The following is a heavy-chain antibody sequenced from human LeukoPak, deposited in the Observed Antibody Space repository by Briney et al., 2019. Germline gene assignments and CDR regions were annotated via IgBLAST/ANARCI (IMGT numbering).Heavy chain of an antibody. CDR1: GFTFSTYW. Sequence: GGSLRLSCAASGFTFSTYWMNWYRQAPGKGLEWVGNINQDASEINYVDSVRGRFTISRGNFKNALYLQMNSLRLEDTAVYYCARGLHDRSWYGAHWGQGTLLSVSS. V-gene: IGHV3-7*01. D-gene: IGHD6-13*01. CDR3: ARGLHDRSWYGAH. CDR2: INQDASEI. J-gene: IGHJ4*02.